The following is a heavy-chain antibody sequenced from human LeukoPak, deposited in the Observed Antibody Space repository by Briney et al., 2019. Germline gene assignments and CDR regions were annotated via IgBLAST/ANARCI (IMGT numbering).Heavy chain of an antibody. Sequence: ASVKVSCKASGYTFTSYGISWVRQAPGQGLEWMGWINPNSAATNYAQKFQGRVAMTRDTSISTAYMELSILRSDDTAVYYCARDRSADCSLDYWGQGTLVTVSS. D-gene: IGHD2-21*02. CDR2: INPNSAAT. CDR1: GYTFTSYG. J-gene: IGHJ4*02. CDR3: ARDRSADCSLDY. V-gene: IGHV1-2*02.